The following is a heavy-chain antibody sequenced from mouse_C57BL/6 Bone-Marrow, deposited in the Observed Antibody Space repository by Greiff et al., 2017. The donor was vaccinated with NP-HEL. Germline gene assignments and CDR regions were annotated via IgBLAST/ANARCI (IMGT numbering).Heavy chain of an antibody. V-gene: IGHV14-4*01. J-gene: IGHJ2*01. Sequence: EVQLQHSGAELVRPGASVKLSCTASGFNIKDDYMHWVKQRPEQGLEWIGWIDPENGDTEYASKFQGKATITADTSSNTAYLQLSSLTSEDTAVYYCTSYYYGSPFDYWGQGTTLTVSS. D-gene: IGHD1-1*01. CDR2: IDPENGDT. CDR3: TSYYYGSPFDY. CDR1: GFNIKDDY.